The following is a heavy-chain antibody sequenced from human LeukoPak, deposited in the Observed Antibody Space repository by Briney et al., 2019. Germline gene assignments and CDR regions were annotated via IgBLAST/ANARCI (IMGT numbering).Heavy chain of an antibody. CDR3: ARGDDFWSGTLRFDP. CDR2: ISSSSSYI. D-gene: IGHD3-3*01. Sequence: SCAXXGFTFSSYSXKWVRQAPGKGLEWVSSISSSSSYIYYADYVKGGFTISRDNEKNSLYLQMNSLRAEDTAVYYCARGDDFWSGTLRFDPWGQGTLVTVSS. CDR1: GFTFSSYS. J-gene: IGHJ5*02. V-gene: IGHV3-21*01.